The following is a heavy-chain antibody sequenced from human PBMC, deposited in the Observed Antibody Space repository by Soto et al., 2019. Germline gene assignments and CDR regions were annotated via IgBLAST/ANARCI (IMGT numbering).Heavy chain of an antibody. CDR3: ARDVNYYGMDV. J-gene: IGHJ6*02. CDR2: IYSGGST. CDR1: GFTVSSNY. Sequence: EVQLVETGGGLIQPGGSLRLSCAASGFTVSSNYMSWVRQAPGKGLEWVSVIYSGGSTYYADSVKGQFTISRDNSKNTLYLQMNSLRAEDTAVYYCARDVNYYGMDVWGQGTTVTVSS. V-gene: IGHV3-53*02.